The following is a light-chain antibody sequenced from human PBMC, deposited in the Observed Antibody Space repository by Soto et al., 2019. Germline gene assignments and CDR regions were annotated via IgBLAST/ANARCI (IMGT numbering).Light chain of an antibody. CDR1: QSLSSS. CDR2: GAS. V-gene: IGKV3-15*01. J-gene: IGKJ5*01. Sequence: EIVMTQSAATLSVSPGEGATLSCRASQSLSSSLAWYPQKPAQAPRLLIYGASTRATGIPARLSGSGAATEFTPTISSLLSEDFEVYYCQQYKKWTPITFGQGTRLEIK. CDR3: QQYKKWTPIT.